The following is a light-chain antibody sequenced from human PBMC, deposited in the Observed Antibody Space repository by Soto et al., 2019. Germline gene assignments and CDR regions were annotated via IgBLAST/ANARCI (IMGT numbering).Light chain of an antibody. J-gene: IGKJ1*01. Sequence: EIVLTQSPGTLSLSPGESATLSCRASQSVTSNLAWYQQKPGQAPSLLIYGAANRATGIPARFSGSGSGTQFTLTIASLQPDDFATYYCQQYETFTGTFGPGTKVDIK. V-gene: IGKV3D-15*01. CDR2: GAA. CDR3: QQYETFTGT. CDR1: QSVTSN.